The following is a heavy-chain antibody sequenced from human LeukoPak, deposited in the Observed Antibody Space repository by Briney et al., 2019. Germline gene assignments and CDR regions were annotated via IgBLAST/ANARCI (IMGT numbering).Heavy chain of an antibody. V-gene: IGHV4-39*01. Sequence: SETLSLTCTVSGGSISTSGYYWAWIRQPPGKDLEWIGSIYYSGTTYYNPSLKSRVTISVDTSKNQFSLKLSSVTAADTAVYYCASLNYPWGQGTLVTVSS. CDR1: GGSISTSGYY. J-gene: IGHJ5*02. CDR3: ASLNYP. CDR2: IYYSGTT. D-gene: IGHD1-7*01.